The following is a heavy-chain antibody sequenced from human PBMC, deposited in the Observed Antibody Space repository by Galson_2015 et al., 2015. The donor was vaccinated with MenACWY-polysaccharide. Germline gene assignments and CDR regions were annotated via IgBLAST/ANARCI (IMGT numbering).Heavy chain of an antibody. Sequence: SLRLSCAASGFTFSDYYMSWIRQAPGKGLEWVSYISSSGSTIYYADSVKGRFTISRDNAKNSLYLQMNSLRAEDTAVYYCARWEIDEAVRPLGPLVAFDIWGQGTMVTVSS. CDR3: ARWEIDEAVRPLGPLVAFDI. J-gene: IGHJ3*02. CDR1: GFTFSDYY. CDR2: ISSSGSTI. D-gene: IGHD1-26*01. V-gene: IGHV3-11*01.